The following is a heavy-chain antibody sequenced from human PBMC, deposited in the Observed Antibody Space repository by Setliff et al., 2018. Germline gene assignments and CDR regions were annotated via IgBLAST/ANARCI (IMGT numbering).Heavy chain of an antibody. CDR3: ARDPNYYDSSGQLLGDAFDI. D-gene: IGHD3-22*01. V-gene: IGHV1-2*02. J-gene: IGHJ3*02. CDR1: GYIFTDYY. CDR2: INPHGGGT. Sequence: ASVKVSCKSSGYIFTDYYVHWVRQAPGQGLEWMGWINPHGGGTTFAQKFQGRVTMTRDTSTSTVYMELSSLRSEDTAVYYCARDPNYYDSSGQLLGDAFDIWGQGTMVTVSS.